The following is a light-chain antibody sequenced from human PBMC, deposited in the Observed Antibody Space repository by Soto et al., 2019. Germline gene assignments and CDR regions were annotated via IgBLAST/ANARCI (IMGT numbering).Light chain of an antibody. V-gene: IGKV1-5*01. J-gene: IGKJ5*01. CDR1: QSISSW. CDR2: DAS. Sequence: DIQMTQSPSTLSVSVGDRVTITCRASQSISSWLAWYQQKPGKAPKLLIYDASSLESGVPSRFSGSGSGTEFTLTISSLQPDDFATYYCQQYNSYSLPFGQGTRLEIK. CDR3: QQYNSYSLP.